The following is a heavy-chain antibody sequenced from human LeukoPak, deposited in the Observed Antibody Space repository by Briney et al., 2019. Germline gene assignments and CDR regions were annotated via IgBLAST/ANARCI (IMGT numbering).Heavy chain of an antibody. CDR1: GYTFTGYY. J-gene: IGHJ4*02. Sequence: ASVKVSCKASGYTFTGYYMHGVGQAPGQGVEGMGWINPNSGGTNYAQKFQGRVTMTRDTSISTAYMELSRVRSDDTAVYYCARVVARFGELCFGYWGQGTLVTVSS. V-gene: IGHV1-2*02. CDR2: INPNSGGT. CDR3: ARVVARFGELCFGY. D-gene: IGHD3-10*01.